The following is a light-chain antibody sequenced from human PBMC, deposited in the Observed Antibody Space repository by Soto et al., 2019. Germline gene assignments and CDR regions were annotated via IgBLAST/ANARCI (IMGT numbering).Light chain of an antibody. J-gene: IGKJ1*01. V-gene: IGKV3-20*01. CDR3: QQNGSSQT. CDR1: QSVSSNY. Sequence: EIVLTQSPGNLSLSPGERATLSCRASQSVSSNYLAWYQQKPGQAPRLLIYGASSRATGIPDRFSGSGSGTDFTLTISRLEPDDFAVYYCQQNGSSQTFGQGSKVDIK. CDR2: GAS.